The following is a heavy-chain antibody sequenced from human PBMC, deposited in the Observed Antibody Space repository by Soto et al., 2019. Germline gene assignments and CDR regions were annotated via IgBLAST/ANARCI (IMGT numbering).Heavy chain of an antibody. CDR3: AGGQHCSSTSCYFYVYGMDV. CDR1: GFIFNTYG. J-gene: IGHJ6*02. D-gene: IGHD2-2*01. CDR2: ISYDGSNK. V-gene: IGHV3-30*03. Sequence: QVQLVESGGGVVQPGRSLRLSCAASGFIFNTYGMHWVRQAPGKGLEWVAVISYDGSNKYYAGSVKGRLPISRDNSKKALYLQMKSLRAEDTAVYYCAGGQHCSSTSCYFYVYGMDVWVQGTKVAVSS.